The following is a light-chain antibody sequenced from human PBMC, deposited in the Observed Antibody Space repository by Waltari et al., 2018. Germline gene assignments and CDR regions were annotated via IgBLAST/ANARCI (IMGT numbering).Light chain of an antibody. CDR3: CSYAGSSTFYV. V-gene: IGLV2-23*01. Sequence: QXALXXXXXLSGXPXXSXPXXCPGTSRXXGSYNPFXWYQQYPGTAPKLMIYEGSKRPSGVSNRFSGSKSGNTASLTISGLQAEDEADYYCCSYAGSSTFYVFGTGTKVTVL. CDR2: EGS. J-gene: IGLJ1*01. CDR1: SRXXGSYNP.